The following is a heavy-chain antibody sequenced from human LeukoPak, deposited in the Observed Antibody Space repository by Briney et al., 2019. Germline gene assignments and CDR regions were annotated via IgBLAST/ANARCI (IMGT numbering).Heavy chain of an antibody. Sequence: PSETLSLTCTVSGYYISSGDYWGWIRQPPGKGLDWIGSIYHSGSTYYSPSLRSRITISVDTSKNQFSLKLSSVTAADTAVYYCAREDYYDSSGYYFDCWGQGTLVTVSS. J-gene: IGHJ4*02. D-gene: IGHD3-22*01. CDR2: IYHSGST. CDR3: AREDYYDSSGYYFDC. CDR1: GYYISSGDY. V-gene: IGHV4-38-2*02.